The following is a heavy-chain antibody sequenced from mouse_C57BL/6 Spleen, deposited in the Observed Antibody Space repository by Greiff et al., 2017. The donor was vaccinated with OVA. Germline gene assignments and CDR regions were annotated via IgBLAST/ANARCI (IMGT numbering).Heavy chain of an antibody. D-gene: IGHD1-1*01. CDR1: GFSLTSYG. CDR3: AKTVITRRYFDV. CDR2: IWSGGST. Sequence: VKLVESGPGLVQPSQSLSITCTVSGFSLTSYGVHWVRQPPGKGLEWLGVIWSGGSTDYNAAFISRLSISKDNSKSQVFFKMNSLQADDTAIYYCAKTVITRRYFDVWGTGTTVTVSS. V-gene: IGHV2-4*01. J-gene: IGHJ1*03.